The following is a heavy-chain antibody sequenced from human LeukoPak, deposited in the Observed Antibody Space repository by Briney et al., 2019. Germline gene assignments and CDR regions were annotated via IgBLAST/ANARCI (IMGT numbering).Heavy chain of an antibody. J-gene: IGHJ4*02. Sequence: GCSVTVSCKASGGTFSSYATSWVRQAPGQGLEWMGGIIPIFGTANYAQKFQGRVTITADKSTSTAYMELSSLRSEDTAVYYCAREGSSWYGNYFDYWGQGTLVTVSS. CDR3: AREGSSWYGNYFDY. CDR2: IIPIFGTA. CDR1: GGTFSSYA. D-gene: IGHD2-15*01. V-gene: IGHV1-69*06.